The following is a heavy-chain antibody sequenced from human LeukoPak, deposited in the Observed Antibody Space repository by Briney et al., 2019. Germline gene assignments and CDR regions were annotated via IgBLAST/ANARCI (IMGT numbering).Heavy chain of an antibody. V-gene: IGHV3-7*01. CDR2: IEQDGSEK. CDR1: GFTFSTSW. Sequence: GGSLRLSCAASGFTFSTSWMTWVRQAPGKGLEWVANIEQDGSEKFCVDSVKGRFTISRDNAKNSLYLQMNSLRAEDTAVYYCARDDGPSGYDAFDIWGQGTMVTVSS. D-gene: IGHD5-12*01. J-gene: IGHJ3*02. CDR3: ARDDGPSGYDAFDI.